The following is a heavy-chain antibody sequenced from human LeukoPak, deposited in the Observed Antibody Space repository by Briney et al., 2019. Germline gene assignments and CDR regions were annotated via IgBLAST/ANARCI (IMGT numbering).Heavy chain of an antibody. J-gene: IGHJ6*03. CDR3: AKKDYYYMDV. CDR1: GDSISSGDYY. Sequence: SETLSLTCTVSGDSISSGDYYWSWIRQPAGKGLEWIGRISSSGSTNYNPSLKSRVTISVDTSKNQFSLKLSSVTAADTAVYYCAKKDYYYMDVWGKGTTVTVSS. V-gene: IGHV4-61*02. CDR2: ISSSGST.